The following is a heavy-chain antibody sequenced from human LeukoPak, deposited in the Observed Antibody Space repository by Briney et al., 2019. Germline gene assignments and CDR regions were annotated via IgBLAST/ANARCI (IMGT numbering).Heavy chain of an antibody. J-gene: IGHJ3*02. V-gene: IGHV1-8*01. Sequence: ASVKVSCKASGYTFTSYDINWVRQATGQGLEWMGWMNPNSGNTGYAQKFQGRVTMTRNTSISTAYMELSSLRSEDTAVYYCARGYTYYYGPGSYNDAFDIWGQGTMVTVSS. D-gene: IGHD3-10*01. CDR1: GYTFTSYD. CDR2: MNPNSGNT. CDR3: ARGYTYYYGPGSYNDAFDI.